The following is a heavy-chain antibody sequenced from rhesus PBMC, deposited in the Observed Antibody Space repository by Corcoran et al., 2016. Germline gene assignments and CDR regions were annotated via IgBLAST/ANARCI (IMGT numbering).Heavy chain of an antibody. CDR1: GGSISNTW. V-gene: IGHV4-173*01. Sequence: QLQLPESGPGLARPSETLSLPCAFSGGSISNTWWSWIRQPPGKGLEWFGRISDSRGSTTYNPSLKSRVTMSAESSKNQFSLKLNAVTVADTAVYYCVRLVRTCPDSGCYGRFDVWGPGVLVTVSS. CDR2: ISDSRGST. J-gene: IGHJ5-1*01. D-gene: IGHD2-21*01. CDR3: VRLVRTCPDSGCYGRFDV.